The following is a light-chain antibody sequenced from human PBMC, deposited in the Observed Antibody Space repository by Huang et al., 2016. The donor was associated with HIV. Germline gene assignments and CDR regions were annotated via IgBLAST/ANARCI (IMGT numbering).Light chain of an antibody. Sequence: DIQMTQSPSSLSAFVGDRVTITCRASQGISNYLAWYQQTPGKVTKLLLYGASTLQSGVPSRFSGSGSGTDFTLTISSLQPEDVAVYYCQKYNSAPQTFGQGTRVEIK. CDR2: GAS. V-gene: IGKV1-27*01. J-gene: IGKJ1*01. CDR1: QGISNY. CDR3: QKYNSAPQT.